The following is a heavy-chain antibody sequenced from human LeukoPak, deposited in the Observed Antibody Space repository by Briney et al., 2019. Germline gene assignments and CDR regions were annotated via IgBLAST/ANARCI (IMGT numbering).Heavy chain of an antibody. V-gene: IGHV3-11*05. CDR3: ARGDYGGDYFDY. D-gene: IGHD4-23*01. Sequence: GGSLRLSCEVSGFTFSDHYMSWIRQAPGKRLEWVSYISSGSTYTNYADSVEGRFTISRDNAKNSLYLQMNSLRAEDTAVYYCARGDYGGDYFDYWGQGTLVTVSS. CDR1: GFTFSDHY. J-gene: IGHJ4*02. CDR2: ISSGSTYT.